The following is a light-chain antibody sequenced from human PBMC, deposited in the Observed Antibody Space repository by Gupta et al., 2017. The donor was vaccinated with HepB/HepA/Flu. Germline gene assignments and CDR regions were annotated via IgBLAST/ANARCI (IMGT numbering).Light chain of an antibody. V-gene: IGLV1-51*02. Sequence: QSVLTQPPSVSAAPGQQVTISCSGSSFNIGNNFVSWYQQLPGTAPKLLIFENNKRPSGIPDRFSGSKSGASATLGITGLQTGDEADYYCGTWDSSLNQGVFGTGTRVTVL. CDR3: GTWDSSLNQGV. J-gene: IGLJ1*01. CDR1: SFNIGNNF. CDR2: ENN.